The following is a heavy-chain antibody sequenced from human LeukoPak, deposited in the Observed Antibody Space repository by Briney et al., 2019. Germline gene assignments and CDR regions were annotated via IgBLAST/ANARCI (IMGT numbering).Heavy chain of an antibody. V-gene: IGHV1-69*13. J-gene: IGHJ4*02. D-gene: IGHD2-21*02. CDR1: GVTFSYSG. Sequence: GASVKVSCKTSGVTFSYSGISWVRQTPGQGLEWMGGITPPFRSPNYAQKFQGRVTITADESTTTVHMELSSLRSEDTAVYYCATKGSDSIRYFKYWGQGTLVTVSS. CDR3: ATKGSDSIRYFKY. CDR2: ITPPFRSP.